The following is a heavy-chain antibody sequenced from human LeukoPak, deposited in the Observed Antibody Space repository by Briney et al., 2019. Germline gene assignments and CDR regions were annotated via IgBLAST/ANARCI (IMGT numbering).Heavy chain of an antibody. V-gene: IGHV1-69*06. Sequence: ASVKVSCKASGGTFSSYSISWVRQAPGQGLEWMGVIIPMFGTTTYAQRFQGRVTITADKSTSTAYMELRSLRSDDTAVYYCARDLKRGYSSGRYSWGTGSSNDYWGQGTLVTVSS. CDR2: IIPMFGTT. D-gene: IGHD6-19*01. J-gene: IGHJ4*02. CDR1: GGTFSSYS. CDR3: ARDLKRGYSSGRYSWGTGSSNDY.